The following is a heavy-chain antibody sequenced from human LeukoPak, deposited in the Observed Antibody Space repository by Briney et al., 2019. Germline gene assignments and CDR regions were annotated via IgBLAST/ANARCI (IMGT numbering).Heavy chain of an antibody. CDR1: GGTFSSYA. D-gene: IGHD1-14*01. Sequence: ASVKVSCKASGGTFSSYAISWVRQAPGQGLEWMGWINPNSGGTNFAQKLQGRVTMTRDTSINTAYMELSRLRSDDTALYYCARDSAKGITNYWGQGTLVTVSS. CDR2: INPNSGGT. CDR3: ARDSAKGITNY. V-gene: IGHV1-2*02. J-gene: IGHJ4*02.